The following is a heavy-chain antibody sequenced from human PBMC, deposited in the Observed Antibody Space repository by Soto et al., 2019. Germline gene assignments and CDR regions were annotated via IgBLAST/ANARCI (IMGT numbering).Heavy chain of an antibody. CDR2: ISSSSSYI. Sequence: GGSLRLSCAASGFDFSTHWMHLVRQAPGKGLECVSSISSSSSYIYYADSVKGRFTISRDNAKNSLYLQMNSLRAEDTAVYYCTTDPGSGWHNYYDAFDIWGQGTMVTVSS. J-gene: IGHJ3*02. CDR3: TTDPGSGWHNYYDAFDI. CDR1: GFDFSTHW. D-gene: IGHD6-19*01. V-gene: IGHV3-21*04.